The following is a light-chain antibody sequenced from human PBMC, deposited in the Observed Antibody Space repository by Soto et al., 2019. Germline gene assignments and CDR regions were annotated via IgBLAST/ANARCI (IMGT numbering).Light chain of an antibody. V-gene: IGKV1-5*01. Sequence: IQMTQSPSTLSASVGDRVTITCRASQSISSWLAWYQQKPGKAPKLLIYDASSLESGVPSRFSGSGSGTEFSLTISSLQPDDFATYYCQQYNSYLTFGQGTRLEI. J-gene: IGKJ5*01. CDR2: DAS. CDR3: QQYNSYLT. CDR1: QSISSW.